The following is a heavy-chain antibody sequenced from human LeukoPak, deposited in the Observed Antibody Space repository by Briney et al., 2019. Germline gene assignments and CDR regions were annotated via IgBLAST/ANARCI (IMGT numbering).Heavy chain of an antibody. D-gene: IGHD6-13*01. J-gene: IGHJ4*02. CDR2: INSDGSST. CDR3: ARGSQYSSSWYYFDY. V-gene: IGHV3-74*01. Sequence: GGSLRLSCAASGFTFSSYWMHWVRQAPGKGLVWVSRINSDGSSTSYADSVKGRFTISRDNAKNTLYLQMNSLRAEDTAVYYCARGSQYSSSWYYFDYWGQGTLVTVSS. CDR1: GFTFSSYW.